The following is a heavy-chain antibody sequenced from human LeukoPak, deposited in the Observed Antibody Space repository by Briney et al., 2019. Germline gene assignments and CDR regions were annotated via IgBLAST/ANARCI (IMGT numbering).Heavy chain of an antibody. J-gene: IGHJ4*02. CDR1: GGSISTYY. V-gene: IGHV4-59*01. CDR3: ARHGREWTGYDFDY. Sequence: SETLSLTCTVSGGSISTYYWSWIRQPPGQGLEWIGYLYDTGNTKYTPSLKSRVSISVDTSKNQFSLRLSSVTAADTAVYYCARHGREWTGYDFDYWGQGTLVTVSS. CDR2: LYDTGNT. D-gene: IGHD5-12*01.